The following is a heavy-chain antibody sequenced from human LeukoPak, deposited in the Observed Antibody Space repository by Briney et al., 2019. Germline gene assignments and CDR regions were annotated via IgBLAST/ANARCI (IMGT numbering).Heavy chain of an antibody. CDR1: GFNFSRHG. V-gene: IGHV3-30*18. D-gene: IGHD5-24*01. J-gene: IGHJ6*02. Sequence: GGSLRLSCEASGFNFSRHGMHWVRQAPGKGLEWVAVISYDGSNKYYADSVKGRFTISRDNSKNTLYLQMNSLRAEDTAVYYCAKDQETYYYYGMDVWGQGTTVTVSS. CDR2: ISYDGSNK. CDR3: AKDQETYYYYGMDV.